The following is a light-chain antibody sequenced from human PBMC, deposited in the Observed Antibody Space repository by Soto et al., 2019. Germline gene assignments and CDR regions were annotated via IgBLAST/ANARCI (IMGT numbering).Light chain of an antibody. V-gene: IGKV3-20*01. CDR1: QSVSSTY. Sequence: EIVLTQSPGTLSLSPGDRATLSCRASQSVSSTYLAWYQQKPGQAPSLLIYGASRRATGIPDRFSGSGSGTDCTLTISRLEPEDFAVYYCQQYERSPTTVGGGTKVEIK. CDR3: QQYERSPTT. CDR2: GAS. J-gene: IGKJ4*01.